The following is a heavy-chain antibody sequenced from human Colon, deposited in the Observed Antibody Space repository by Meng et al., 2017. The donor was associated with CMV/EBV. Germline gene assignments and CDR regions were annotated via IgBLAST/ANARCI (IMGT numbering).Heavy chain of an antibody. CDR1: GDSITSSGYY. Sequence: SETLSLTCTVSGDSITSSGYYWGWIRQPPGKGLELIGMRFYSGSTSYKPSLKSRVTISVDTSKNQISLKLSSVTAADTAVYYCSRGNCSSNSRYTATGMDVWGQGTTVTVSS. CDR2: RFYSGST. CDR3: SRGNCSSNSRYTATGMDV. D-gene: IGHD2-2*01. J-gene: IGHJ6*02. V-gene: IGHV4-39*07.